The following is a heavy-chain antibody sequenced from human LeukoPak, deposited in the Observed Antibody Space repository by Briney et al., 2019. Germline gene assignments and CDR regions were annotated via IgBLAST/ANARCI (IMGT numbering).Heavy chain of an antibody. CDR1: GDSASSNSAA. CDR2: TYYRSKWSS. J-gene: IGHJ6*03. CDR3: AREGGHYYYIDV. D-gene: IGHD3-16*01. V-gene: IGHV6-1*01. Sequence: SQTLSLTCAISGDSASSNSAAWHWIRQSPSRGLEWLGRTYYRSKWSSDYAVSMKSRITIKPDTSKNQFSLQLNSVTPEDTAVYFCAREGGHYYYIDVWGKGTTVTVSS.